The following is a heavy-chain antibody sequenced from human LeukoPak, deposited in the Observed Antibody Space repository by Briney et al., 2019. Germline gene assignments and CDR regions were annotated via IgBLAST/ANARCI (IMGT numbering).Heavy chain of an antibody. Sequence: SETLSLTCTVSGGSISSSSYYWGWIRQPPGKGLEWIGTMYYSGSTYYNPSLKRRVTISVDTSKNQFSLKVSSVTAADTAVYYCARLPSSGWLRYYFDYWGQGTLVTVSS. CDR3: ARLPSSGWLRYYFDY. V-gene: IGHV4-39*01. J-gene: IGHJ4*02. D-gene: IGHD6-19*01. CDR2: MYYSGST. CDR1: GGSISSSSYY.